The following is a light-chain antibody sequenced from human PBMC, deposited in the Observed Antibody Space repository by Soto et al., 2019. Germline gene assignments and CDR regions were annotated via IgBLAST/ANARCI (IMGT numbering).Light chain of an antibody. CDR2: NVS. Sequence: QSALTQPASVSGSPGQSITISCTGTSSDIGAHTYVSWFQQHPGKVPKVIIYNVSTRPSGISDRFSVSKSGNTASLTISGVQAEDEAGYYCSSYAGGFVVFGGGTKLTVL. CDR1: SSDIGAHTY. J-gene: IGLJ2*01. V-gene: IGLV2-14*01. CDR3: SSYAGGFVV.